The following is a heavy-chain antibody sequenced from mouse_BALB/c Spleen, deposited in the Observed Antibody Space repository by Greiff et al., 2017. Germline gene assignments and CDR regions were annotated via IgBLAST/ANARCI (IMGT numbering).Heavy chain of an antibody. Sequence: VQLQQSGAELVKPGASVKLSCTASGFNIKDTYMHWVKQRPEQGLEWIGRIDPANGNTKYDPKFQGKATITADTSSNTAYLQLSSLTSEDTAVYYCAREWSIYYDAMDYWGQGTSVTVSS. CDR1: GFNIKDTY. V-gene: IGHV14-3*02. J-gene: IGHJ4*01. CDR3: AREWSIYYDAMDY. D-gene: IGHD2-1*01. CDR2: IDPANGNT.